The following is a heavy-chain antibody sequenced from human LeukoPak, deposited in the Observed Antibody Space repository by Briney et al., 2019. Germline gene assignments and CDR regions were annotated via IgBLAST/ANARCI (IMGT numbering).Heavy chain of an antibody. D-gene: IGHD3-16*02. CDR3: ARVREYDYVWGSYPDAFDI. CDR1: GGSISTGADY. Sequence: SQTLSLTCTVSGGSISTGADYWSWIRQPAGKGLEWIGRIYTSGSTNYNPSLKSRVTISVDTSKNQFFLKLSSVTAADTAVYYCARVREYDYVWGSYPDAFDIWGQGTMVTVSS. J-gene: IGHJ3*02. CDR2: IYTSGST. V-gene: IGHV4-61*02.